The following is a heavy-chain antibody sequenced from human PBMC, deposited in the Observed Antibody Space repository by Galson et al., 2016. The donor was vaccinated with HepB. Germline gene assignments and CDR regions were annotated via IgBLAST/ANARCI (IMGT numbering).Heavy chain of an antibody. V-gene: IGHV3-7*01. CDR3: ARALRDDFWRGYYSGNLYYYGMDV. D-gene: IGHD3-3*01. J-gene: IGHJ6*02. Sequence: SLRLSCAASGFTFSNFWMNWVRQAPGQGLEWVANIKGDGSQVYYVDSVKGRFSISRDNVENSLFLQMNSLRSEDTAVYYCARALRDDFWRGYYSGNLYYYGMDVWGQGTTVTVSS. CDR1: GFTFSNFW. CDR2: IKGDGSQV.